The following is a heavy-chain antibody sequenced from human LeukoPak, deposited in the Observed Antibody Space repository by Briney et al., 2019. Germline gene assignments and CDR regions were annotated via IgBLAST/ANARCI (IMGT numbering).Heavy chain of an antibody. J-gene: IGHJ4*02. D-gene: IGHD4-17*01. Sequence: GGSLRLSCAASGFTFSSYWMSWVRQAPGKGLEWVANIKQDGSEKYYVDSVKGRFTISRDNAKNSLYLQMNSLRAEDTAVYYCARELSTVTSGALVGYWGQGTLVTVSS. CDR1: GFTFSSYW. CDR3: ARELSTVTSGALVGY. CDR2: IKQDGSEK. V-gene: IGHV3-7*01.